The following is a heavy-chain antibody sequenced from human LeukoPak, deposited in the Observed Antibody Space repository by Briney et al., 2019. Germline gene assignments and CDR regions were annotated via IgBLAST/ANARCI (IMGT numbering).Heavy chain of an antibody. V-gene: IGHV4-59*01. CDR2: IYYSGST. Sequence: SETLSLTCTVSGGSISSYYWSWIRQPPGKGLEWIGYIYYSGSTNYNPSLKSRVTISVDTSKNQFSLKLSSVTAADTAVYYCARGRGNYYYGMDVWDQGTTVTVSS. CDR1: GGSISSYY. J-gene: IGHJ6*02. CDR3: ARGRGNYYYGMDV.